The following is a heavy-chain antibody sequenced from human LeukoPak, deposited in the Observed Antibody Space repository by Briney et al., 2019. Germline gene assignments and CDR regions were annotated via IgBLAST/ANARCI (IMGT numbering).Heavy chain of an antibody. V-gene: IGHV4-59*01. J-gene: IGHJ4*02. D-gene: IGHD3-22*01. CDR3: ARAEVSGHSRASFDY. CDR2: IYYSGST. CDR1: GGSISSYY. Sequence: PSETLSLTCTVSGGSISSYYWSWIRQPPGKGLEWIGYIYYSGSTNYNPSLKSRVTISVDTSKNQFSLKLSSVTAADTAVYYCARAEVSGHSRASFDYWGQGTLVTVSS.